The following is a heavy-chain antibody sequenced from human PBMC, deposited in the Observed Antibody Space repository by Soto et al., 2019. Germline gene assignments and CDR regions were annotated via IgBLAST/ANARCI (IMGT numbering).Heavy chain of an antibody. CDR1: GGSIRTYY. D-gene: IGHD6-19*01. J-gene: IGHJ5*02. Sequence: SETLSLTCTVSGGSIRTYYWSWIRQPAGKGLEWIGRIYTSGSTNYNPSLRSRVTMSVDTSKNQFSLKLTSVTAADTAVYPSHTRSQCLVSWRQGTLVTVSS. V-gene: IGHV4-4*07. CDR3: HTRSQCLVS. CDR2: IYTSGST.